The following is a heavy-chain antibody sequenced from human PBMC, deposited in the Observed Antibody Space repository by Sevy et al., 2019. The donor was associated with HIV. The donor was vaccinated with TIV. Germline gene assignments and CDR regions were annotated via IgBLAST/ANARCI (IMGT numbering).Heavy chain of an antibody. D-gene: IGHD3-10*01. CDR1: GFTFSKYW. J-gene: IGHJ4*02. Sequence: GGSLRLSCAASGFTFSKYWMSWVRQAPGKGLEWVANINQDGSEKYHVDSVKGRFTISRDNGKNSLYLQMNSLRAEDTAVYYCARETGSSHFDYWGQGTLVTVSS. CDR3: ARETGSSHFDY. V-gene: IGHV3-7*01. CDR2: INQDGSEK.